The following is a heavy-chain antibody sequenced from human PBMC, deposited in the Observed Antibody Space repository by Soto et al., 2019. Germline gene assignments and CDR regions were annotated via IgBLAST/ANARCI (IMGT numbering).Heavy chain of an antibody. Sequence: GGSLRLSCAASGFTFSSYAMAWVRQAPGQGLEWVATITSSGGSTYYADSVKGRFTISRDNAKNSLYLQMNSLRAEDTAVYYCARSSGRRDAFDIWGQGTMVTVSS. CDR2: ITSSGGST. J-gene: IGHJ3*02. D-gene: IGHD1-26*01. CDR3: ARSSGRRDAFDI. V-gene: IGHV3-23*01. CDR1: GFTFSSYA.